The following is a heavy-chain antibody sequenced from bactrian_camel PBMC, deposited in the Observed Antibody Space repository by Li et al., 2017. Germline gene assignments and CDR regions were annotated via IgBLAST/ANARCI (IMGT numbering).Heavy chain of an antibody. CDR2: IYPRTGNR. V-gene: IGHV3-2*01. CDR1: GKRFNC. Sequence: HVQLVESGGGSVQAGGSLRLSCGASGKRFNCMGWFRQPPGKQREKVAIIYPRTGNRFVAESVKDRFTISRDNAKNTLYLQMDSLKPEDTATYYCAARSASCSLTWAREDLYNWWGQGTQVTVS. CDR3: AARSASCSLTWAREDLYNW. D-gene: IGHD7*01. J-gene: IGHJ4*01.